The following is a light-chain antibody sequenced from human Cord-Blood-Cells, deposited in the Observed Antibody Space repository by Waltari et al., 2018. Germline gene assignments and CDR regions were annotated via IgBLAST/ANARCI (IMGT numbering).Light chain of an antibody. Sequence: QSALTQPASVSGSPGQSITISCTGTSSDVGGYNYVSWYQQHPGKAPKRMIYEVSNRPSGVSNRFSGSKSGNTASLTISGLQAEDEADYYCSSYTSSLYVFGTGTKVTVL. J-gene: IGLJ1*01. CDR1: SSDVGGYNY. CDR2: EVS. CDR3: SSYTSSLYV. V-gene: IGLV2-14*01.